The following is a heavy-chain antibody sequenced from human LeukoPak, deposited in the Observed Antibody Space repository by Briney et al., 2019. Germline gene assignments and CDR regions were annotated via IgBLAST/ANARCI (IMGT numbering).Heavy chain of an antibody. V-gene: IGHV3-23*01. CDR2: ISGSGDST. J-gene: IGHJ4*02. D-gene: IGHD2-21*01. CDR1: GFTFSGYA. CDR3: AKSVVIAVAGRFDY. Sequence: GGSLRLSCAASGFTFSGYAVSWVRQAPGKGLEWVSGISGSGDSTYYADSVKGRFTISRDNSKNTLYVQMNSLRAEDTAIYYCAKSVVIAVAGRFDYWGQGTLVTVSS.